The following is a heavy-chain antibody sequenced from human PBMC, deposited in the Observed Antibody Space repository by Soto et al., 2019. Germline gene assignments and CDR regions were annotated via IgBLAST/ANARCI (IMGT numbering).Heavy chain of an antibody. CDR2: IYPGDSDT. CDR1: GYSFTSYW. CDR3: ARSPYHGSGSPMRYFDY. D-gene: IGHD3-10*01. J-gene: IGHJ4*02. Sequence: PGESLKISCKASGYSFTSYWIGWVRQMPGKGLEWMGIIYPGDSDTRYSPSFQGQVTISADRSISTAYLQWSSLKASDTAVYYCARSPYHGSGSPMRYFDYWGQGTLVTVSS. V-gene: IGHV5-51*01.